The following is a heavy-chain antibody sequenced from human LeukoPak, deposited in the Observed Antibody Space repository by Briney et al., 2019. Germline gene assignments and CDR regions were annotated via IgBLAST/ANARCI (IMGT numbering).Heavy chain of an antibody. CDR2: INSDGINT. V-gene: IGHV3-74*01. CDR3: AGDTPPPPPIAEAGTPNFDY. D-gene: IGHD6-13*01. J-gene: IGHJ4*02. CDR1: GFTFSNYW. Sequence: GGSLRLSCAASGFTFSNYWMHWVRQAPGKGLVWVSRINSDGINTSYADSVKGRFTISRDNAKNTLNLQMNSLRAEDTAVYYWAGDTPPPPPIAEAGTPNFDYWGKETRVTVSS.